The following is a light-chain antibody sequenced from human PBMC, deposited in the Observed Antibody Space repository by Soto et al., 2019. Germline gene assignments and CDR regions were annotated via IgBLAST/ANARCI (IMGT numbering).Light chain of an antibody. Sequence: QSVLAQPDSVSGSPGQSITISCTGTSSDVGGYNYVSWYQQHPGKAPKLMIYEVSNRPSGVSNRFSGSKSGNTASLTISGLQAEDEADYYCNSYTSSSTLYVFGTGTKVT. CDR1: SSDVGGYNY. CDR3: NSYTSSSTLYV. CDR2: EVS. V-gene: IGLV2-14*01. J-gene: IGLJ1*01.